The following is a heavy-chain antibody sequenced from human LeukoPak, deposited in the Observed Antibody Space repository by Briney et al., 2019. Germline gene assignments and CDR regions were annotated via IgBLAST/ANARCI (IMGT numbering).Heavy chain of an antibody. J-gene: IGHJ4*02. CDR3: ARLFGGVTTFDY. D-gene: IGHD2-8*02. V-gene: IGHV3-7*01. CDR1: GFTFGNLW. Sequence: GGSLRPSCAASGFTFGNLWMSWVRQAPGRGLQWVASMKGDGSHIYYVDSVKGRFTISRDNARNSLYLQMDSLRAEDTAVYYCARLFGGVTTFDYWGQGALVTVSS. CDR2: MKGDGSHI.